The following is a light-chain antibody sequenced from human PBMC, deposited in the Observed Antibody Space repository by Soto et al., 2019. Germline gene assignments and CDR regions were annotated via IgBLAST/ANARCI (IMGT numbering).Light chain of an antibody. CDR1: QSVSTN. CDR3: QQYNNWPPFT. J-gene: IGKJ3*01. CDR2: GAS. V-gene: IGKV3-15*01. Sequence: EIVMTQSPATLSVSPGERATLSCRASQSVSTNLAWYQQKPGQAPRLVIYGASTRATGIPARFSGSGSGTEFTLTISSLQSEHFAVYYCQQYNNWPPFTFGPGTKVDIK.